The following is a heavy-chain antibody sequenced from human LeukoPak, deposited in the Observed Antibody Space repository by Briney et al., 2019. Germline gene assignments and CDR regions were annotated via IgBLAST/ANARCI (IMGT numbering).Heavy chain of an antibody. Sequence: ASVKVSCKASGYTFTGYYMHWVRQAPGQGLEWMGWINPNSGGTNYAQKFQGRVTMTRDTFISTAYMELSRLRSDDTAVYYCAKGDSSSVPQKGPDYWGQGTLVTVSS. CDR2: INPNSGGT. D-gene: IGHD6-13*01. CDR1: GYTFTGYY. CDR3: AKGDSSSVPQKGPDY. J-gene: IGHJ4*02. V-gene: IGHV1-2*02.